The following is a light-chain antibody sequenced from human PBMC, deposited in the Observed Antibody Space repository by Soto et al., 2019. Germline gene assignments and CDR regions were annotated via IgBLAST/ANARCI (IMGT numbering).Light chain of an antibody. J-gene: IGKJ5*01. Sequence: DIKMTQSPSSVSASVGDRGTITCRASQGVSTWLAWYQQKPGKAPNLLIYTASSLQSGVPSRFSGSGSGTDFTLTINGLPPEDFATYYCQQAASFPSTFGQGTRLEIK. V-gene: IGKV1-12*01. CDR2: TAS. CDR1: QGVSTW. CDR3: QQAASFPST.